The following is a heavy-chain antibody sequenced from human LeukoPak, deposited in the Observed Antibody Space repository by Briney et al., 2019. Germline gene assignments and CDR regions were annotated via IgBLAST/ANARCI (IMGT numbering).Heavy chain of an antibody. CDR3: AKYYYSALDY. V-gene: IGHV3-30-3*02. CDR2: ISYDGSNK. Sequence: GGSLGLSCVASGFTFSSYTMYWVRQAPGKGLEWVAVISYDGSNKYYADSVKGRFTISRDNSKNTLYLQMNSLRAEDTAVYYCAKYYYSALDYWGQGTLVTVSS. J-gene: IGHJ4*02. D-gene: IGHD3-10*01. CDR1: GFTFSSYT.